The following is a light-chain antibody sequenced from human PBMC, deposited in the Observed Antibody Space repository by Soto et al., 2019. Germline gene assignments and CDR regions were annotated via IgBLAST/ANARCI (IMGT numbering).Light chain of an antibody. J-gene: IGKJ2*01. CDR3: QQYTNWPYT. CDR2: GAS. CDR1: QSVGSN. Sequence: EIVMTQSPATLSVSPGERASLSCRASQSVGSNLAWYQQTAGQAPRLLIYGASTRATGIPARFSGSGSGREFTLTISSRQSEDFAVYSCQQYTNWPYTFGQGTKLEIK. V-gene: IGKV3-15*01.